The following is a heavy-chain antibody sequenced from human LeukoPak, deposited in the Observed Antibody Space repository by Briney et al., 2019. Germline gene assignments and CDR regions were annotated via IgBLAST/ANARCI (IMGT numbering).Heavy chain of an antibody. J-gene: IGHJ4*02. CDR3: ANYGDHGGIDY. V-gene: IGHV3-7*01. CDR1: VFTLSSYW. Sequence: GGSLRLSCAASVFTLSSYWMSCVTQAPGKGLEWVANIKQDGSHKYYVDSVKGRYTISRDNHKNSLYLQMKSLRAEDTAVYYCANYGDHGGIDYWGQGTLVTVSS. D-gene: IGHD4-17*01. CDR2: IKQDGSHK.